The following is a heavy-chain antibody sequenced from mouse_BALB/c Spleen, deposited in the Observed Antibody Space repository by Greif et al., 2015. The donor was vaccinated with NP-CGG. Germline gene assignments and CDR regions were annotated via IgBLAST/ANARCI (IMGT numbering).Heavy chain of an antibody. D-gene: IGHD2-14*01. CDR1: GFSLTSYG. Sequence: VQLQESGPGLVAPSQSLSITCTVSGFSLTSYGVHWVRQPPGEGLEWLGVIWAGGSTNYNSALMSRLSISKDNSKSXVFLKMNRLQTDDTAMYYCASNRYDYAMDYWGQGTSVTVST. CDR3: ASNRYDYAMDY. V-gene: IGHV2-9*02. CDR2: IWAGGST. J-gene: IGHJ4*01.